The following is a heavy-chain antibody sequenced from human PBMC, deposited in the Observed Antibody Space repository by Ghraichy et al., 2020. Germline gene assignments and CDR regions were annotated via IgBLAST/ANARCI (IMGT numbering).Heavy chain of an antibody. CDR2: IRSKTYGGTT. J-gene: IGHJ6*03. CDR1: GFTFGDYA. CDR3: TRDRRLIWFGDSSSYYYYYYMDV. V-gene: IGHV3-49*04. Sequence: GGSLRLSCTASGFTFGDYAMSWVRQAPGKGLEWVGFIRSKTYGGTTEYAASVKGRFTISRDDSKTIAYLQMNSLKTEDTAVYYCTRDRRLIWFGDSSSYYYYYYMDVWGKGTTVTVSS. D-gene: IGHD3-10*01.